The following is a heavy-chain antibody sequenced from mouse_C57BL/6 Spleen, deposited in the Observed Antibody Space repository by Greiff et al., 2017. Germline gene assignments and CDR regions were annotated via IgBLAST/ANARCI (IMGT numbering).Heavy chain of an antibody. D-gene: IGHD2-4*01. CDR1: GFSLTSYG. V-gene: IGHV2-6-1*01. Sequence: VKLMESGPGLVAPSQSLSITCTVSGFSLTSYGVHWVRQPPGKGLEWLVVIWSDGSTTYNSAPKSRPSISKDNSKSQVFLKMNSLQTDDTAMYYCARQIDYDGAWFAYWGQGTLVTVSA. J-gene: IGHJ3*01. CDR2: IWSDGST. CDR3: ARQIDYDGAWFAY.